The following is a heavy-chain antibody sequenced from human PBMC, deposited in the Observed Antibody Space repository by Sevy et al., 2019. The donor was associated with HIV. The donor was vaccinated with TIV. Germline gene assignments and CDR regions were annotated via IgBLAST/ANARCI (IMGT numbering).Heavy chain of an antibody. J-gene: IGHJ4*02. V-gene: IGHV3-23*01. D-gene: IGHD3-10*01. CDR3: AKYLSAAVAGSFDY. CDR1: RFTFSIYA. CDR2: ISTSGDTT. Sequence: GGSLRLSCAASRFTFSIYAMSWVRQSPGRGLEWVSSISTSGDTTYYVDSVKGRFTISRDNSKNTVYLQMNSLRAEDTAIYYCAKYLSAAVAGSFDYWGQGTLVIVSS.